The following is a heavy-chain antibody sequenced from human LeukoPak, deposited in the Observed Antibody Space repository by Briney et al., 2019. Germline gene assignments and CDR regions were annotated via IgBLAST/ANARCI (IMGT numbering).Heavy chain of an antibody. J-gene: IGHJ4*02. CDR2: IKQDGSEK. CDR1: GFTFSTYW. V-gene: IGHV3-7*05. CDR3: ASTQTFGY. Sequence: SGGSLRLSCAASGFTFSTYWMSWVRQAPGKGLEWVANIKQDGSEKYYADSVKGRFNISRDNAKSSLYLQLNSLRVEDTAVYHCASTQTFGYWGQGTLVTVPS.